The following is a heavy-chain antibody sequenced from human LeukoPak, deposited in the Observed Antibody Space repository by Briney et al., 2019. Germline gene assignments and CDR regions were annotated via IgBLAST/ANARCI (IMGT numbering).Heavy chain of an antibody. D-gene: IGHD2-15*01. CDR2: IIPIFGTA. Sequence: WASVKVSCKASGGTFSSYAISWVRQAPGQGLEWMGGIIPIFGTANYAQKFQGRVTITADESTSTAYMELSSLRSEDTAVYYCARFRSGYYYYAMDAWGKGTTVTVSS. CDR1: GGTFSSYA. CDR3: ARFRSGYYYYAMDA. J-gene: IGHJ6*04. V-gene: IGHV1-69*13.